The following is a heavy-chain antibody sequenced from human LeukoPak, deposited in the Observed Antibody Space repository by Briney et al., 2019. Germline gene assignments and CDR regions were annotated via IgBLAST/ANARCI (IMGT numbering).Heavy chain of an antibody. CDR2: TYPNTGAT. V-gene: IGHV1-2*02. CDR1: GYTFTGYY. CDR3: GTLLSNGPFDY. J-gene: IGHJ4*02. Sequence: ASLKVSCKASGYTFTGYYMHWVRQAPGQGLEWMGWTYPNTGATKYAQKFQGRVTMTRDTSISTAYMELSGLRSDDTVVYYCGTLLSNGPFDYWGQGSLVTVSS.